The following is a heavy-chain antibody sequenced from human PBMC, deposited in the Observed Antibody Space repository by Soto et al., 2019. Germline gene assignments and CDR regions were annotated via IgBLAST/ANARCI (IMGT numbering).Heavy chain of an antibody. CDR3: AKDRIRRITMVRGVINLHNWFGT. J-gene: IGHJ5*02. Sequence: PGGSLRLSCAASGFTLSSYGMHWVRQAPCKELEWVAGISYDGSNKYYADSVKGRFTISRDNSKNTLYLQMNSLRAEETAVYYCAKDRIRRITMVRGVINLHNWFGTWGQGTLVPVSS. V-gene: IGHV3-30*18. D-gene: IGHD3-10*01. CDR2: ISYDGSNK. CDR1: GFTLSSYG.